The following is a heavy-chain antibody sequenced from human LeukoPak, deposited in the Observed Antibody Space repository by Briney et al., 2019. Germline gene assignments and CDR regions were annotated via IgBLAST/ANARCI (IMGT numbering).Heavy chain of an antibody. Sequence: PSETLSLTCAVSGGSISSGGYSWSWIRQPPGKGLEWIGYIYHSGSTYYNPSLKSRVTISVDTSKNQFSLKLSSVTAADTAVYYCAREKYSSGWHDAFDIWGQGTMVTVSS. CDR2: IYHSGST. CDR3: AREKYSSGWHDAFDI. D-gene: IGHD6-19*01. V-gene: IGHV4-30-2*01. J-gene: IGHJ3*02. CDR1: GGSISSGGYS.